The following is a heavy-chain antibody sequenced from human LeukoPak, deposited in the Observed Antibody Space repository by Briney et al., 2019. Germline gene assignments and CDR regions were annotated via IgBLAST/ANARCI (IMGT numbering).Heavy chain of an antibody. V-gene: IGHV3-23*01. D-gene: IGHD2-21*01. CDR1: GFTFSGYA. CDR2: ITRGGAGT. J-gene: IGHJ4*02. CDR3: ARDHPNCVGTDCLLFDY. Sequence: GGSLRLSCAASGFTFSGYAMSWVRQAPGKGLEWVSTITRGGAGTYYADSVKGRFTISRDNSKNTLYLRVNSLRAEDTAVSYCARDHPNCVGTDCLLFDYWGQGTLVTVSS.